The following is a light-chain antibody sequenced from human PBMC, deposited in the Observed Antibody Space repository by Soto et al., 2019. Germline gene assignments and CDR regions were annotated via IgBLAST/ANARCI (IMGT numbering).Light chain of an antibody. J-gene: IGKJ2*02. Sequence: DIQMTQSPSTLSASVGDRVTITCRASQSISSWLAWYQQKPGKAPKLLIYDASSLESGVPSRFSGSGSGTEFTLTISSLQPDDFATYYCQQYNSYSQGTFGQGTKLEIE. CDR2: DAS. V-gene: IGKV1-5*01. CDR3: QQYNSYSQGT. CDR1: QSISSW.